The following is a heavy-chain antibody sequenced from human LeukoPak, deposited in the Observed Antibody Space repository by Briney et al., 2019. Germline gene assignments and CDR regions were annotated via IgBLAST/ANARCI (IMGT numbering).Heavy chain of an antibody. CDR2: IVGDSNRI. V-gene: IGHV3-11*01. CDR1: GFTFSDYY. CDR3: VSEARLGISGTSSAFDI. D-gene: IGHD1-20*01. J-gene: IGHJ3*02. Sequence: GGSLRLSCAASGFTFSDYYMSWIRQAPGKGLEWISSIVGDSNRIYYADSVKGRFTVSRDNAKNSLYLQMSSLRDEDTAVYHCVSEARLGISGTSSAFDIWGQGTMVTVSS.